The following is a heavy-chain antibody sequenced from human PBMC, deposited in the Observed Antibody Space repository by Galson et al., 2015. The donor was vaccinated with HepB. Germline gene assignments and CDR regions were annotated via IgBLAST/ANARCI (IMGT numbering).Heavy chain of an antibody. V-gene: IGHV3-49*03. CDR3: TVDFWSGFNNWFDP. J-gene: IGHJ5*02. D-gene: IGHD3-3*01. CDR2: IRSKAYGGTT. Sequence: SLRLSCAASGFTFGDYAMSWFRQAPGKGLEWVGFIRSKAYGGTTEYAASVKGRFTISRDDSKSIAYLQMNSLKTEDTAVYYCTVDFWSGFNNWFDPWGQGTLVTVSS. CDR1: GFTFGDYA.